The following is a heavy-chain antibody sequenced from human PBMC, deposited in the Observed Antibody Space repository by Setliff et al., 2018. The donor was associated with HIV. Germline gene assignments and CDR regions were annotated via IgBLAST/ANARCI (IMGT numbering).Heavy chain of an antibody. V-gene: IGHV2-5*02. CDR3: AHLLSDCSGGICHSGYFQH. Sequence: GSGPTLVNPTQTLTLTCTFSGFSLSTDGVGLGWIRQPPGKALEWLVLIYWDNDKRYSPSLKSRLTVTKDTSKNQVVLTMTNMEPVDTATYYCAHLLSDCSGGICHSGYFQHWGQGTLVTVSS. J-gene: IGHJ1*01. D-gene: IGHD2-15*01. CDR2: IYWDNDK. CDR1: GFSLSTDGVG.